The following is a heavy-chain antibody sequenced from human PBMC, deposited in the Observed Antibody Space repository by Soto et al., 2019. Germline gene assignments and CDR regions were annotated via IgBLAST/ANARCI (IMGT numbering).Heavy chain of an antibody. Sequence: VQLVQSGAEVKRPGSSVKVSCKASGGTFNNYGISWVRQAPRQGLEWMGGFIPIFGTASYTQKFQGRVTIIADESTSTAYMELSSLRSEDTAVYYCARGYTFGGVIGPFVSWGQGTLVTVSS. CDR3: ARGYTFGGVIGPFVS. D-gene: IGHD3-16*02. V-gene: IGHV1-69*01. CDR1: GGTFNNYG. CDR2: FIPIFGTA. J-gene: IGHJ4*02.